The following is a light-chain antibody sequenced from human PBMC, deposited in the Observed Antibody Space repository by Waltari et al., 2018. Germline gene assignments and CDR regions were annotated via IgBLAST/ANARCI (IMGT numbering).Light chain of an antibody. CDR1: QSVSSSS. CDR3: QQYSSLPLT. Sequence: EIVLTQSPGTLSLSPGERATLSYRASQSVSSSSLAWYQQKPGQAPRLLIYGASSRATGIPDRFSGSGSGTDFSLTISRLEPEDFAVYYCQQYSSLPLTFGPGTKVDLK. J-gene: IGKJ3*01. V-gene: IGKV3-20*01. CDR2: GAS.